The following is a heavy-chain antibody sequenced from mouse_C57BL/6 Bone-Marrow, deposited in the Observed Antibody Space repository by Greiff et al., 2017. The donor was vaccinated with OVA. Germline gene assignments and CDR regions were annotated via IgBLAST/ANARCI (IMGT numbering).Heavy chain of an antibody. V-gene: IGHV1-85*01. D-gene: IGHD1-1*01. Sequence: VQLQQSGPELVKPGASVKLSCKASGYTFTSSDINWVKQRPGQGLEWIGWIYPRDGSTKYNEKFKGKATLTVDTSSSTAYMELHSLTSEDSAVYFCARDYGSTYWYFDVGGTGTTVTVSS. CDR2: IYPRDGST. J-gene: IGHJ1*03. CDR3: ARDYGSTYWYFDV. CDR1: GYTFTSSD.